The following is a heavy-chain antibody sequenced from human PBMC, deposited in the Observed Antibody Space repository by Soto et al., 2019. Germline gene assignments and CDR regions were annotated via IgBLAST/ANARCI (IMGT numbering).Heavy chain of an antibody. CDR2: ISNQSYKESE. J-gene: IGHJ4*02. CDR3: SGAESPDTAYLSLY. Sequence: GSLRLSCTGSVFPFFDFAINLFRHSPLKGREWVGLISNQSYKESEEYAEAVKDRITILRDTSNCIAHLRMNSLNIEDSAVYHCSGAESPDTAYLSLYWGQGTPVTVS. CDR1: VFPFFDFA. V-gene: IGHV3-49*03. D-gene: IGHD1-26*01.